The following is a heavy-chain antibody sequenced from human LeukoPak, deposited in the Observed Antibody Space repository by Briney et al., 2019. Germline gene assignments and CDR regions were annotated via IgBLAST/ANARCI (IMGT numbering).Heavy chain of an antibody. CDR1: GYTFTGYY. CDR2: INPNSGGT. Sequence: ASVKVSCKASGYTFTGYYMHWVRQAPGQGLEWTGWINPNSGGTNYAQKFQGRVTMTRDTSISTAYMELSRLRSDDTAVYYCASYAITIFGVVINAGDYYYGMDVWGQGTTVTVSS. CDR3: ASYAITIFGVVINAGDYYYGMDV. V-gene: IGHV1-2*02. D-gene: IGHD3-3*01. J-gene: IGHJ6*02.